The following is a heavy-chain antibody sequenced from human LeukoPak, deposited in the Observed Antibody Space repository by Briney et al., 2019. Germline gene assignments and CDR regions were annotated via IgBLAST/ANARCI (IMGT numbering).Heavy chain of an antibody. CDR2: INPNNGGT. D-gene: IGHD5-18*01. CDR1: GYTFTDSY. Sequence: ASVKVSCKASGYTFTDSYILWVRQAPGQGLECIGWINPNNGGTDYAQRFQGRVTMTRDTSISTAYMEPSGLKSDDTAVYFCARRGYSYAPDYWGQGTLVTVSS. J-gene: IGHJ4*02. CDR3: ARRGYSYAPDY. V-gene: IGHV1-2*02.